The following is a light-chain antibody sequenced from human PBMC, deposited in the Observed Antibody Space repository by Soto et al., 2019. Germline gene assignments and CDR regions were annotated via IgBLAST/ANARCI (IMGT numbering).Light chain of an antibody. CDR1: QSVSNN. V-gene: IGKV3-15*01. J-gene: IGKJ3*01. Sequence: EIVMTQSPATLSVSPGERATLSCRASQSVSNNLAWYQQKPGQAPRLLIYGASTRATGIPARFSGNGSGTEFTLTISSLQSEDFAVYYCHQYNNWPPLFTFGPGTKVDI. CDR3: HQYNNWPPLFT. CDR2: GAS.